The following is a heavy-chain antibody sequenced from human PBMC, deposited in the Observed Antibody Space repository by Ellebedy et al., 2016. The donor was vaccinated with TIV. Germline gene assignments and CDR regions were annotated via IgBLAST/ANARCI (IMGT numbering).Heavy chain of an antibody. D-gene: IGHD1-26*01. CDR2: ISYDGSNK. Sequence: GESLKISXAASGSTFSSYAMHWVRQAPGKGLEWVAVISYDGSNKYYADSVKGRFTISRDNSKNTLYLQMNSLRAEDTAVYYCARAPYSGSPCQDYWGQGALVTVSS. CDR3: ARAPYSGSPCQDY. V-gene: IGHV3-30-3*01. J-gene: IGHJ4*02. CDR1: GSTFSSYA.